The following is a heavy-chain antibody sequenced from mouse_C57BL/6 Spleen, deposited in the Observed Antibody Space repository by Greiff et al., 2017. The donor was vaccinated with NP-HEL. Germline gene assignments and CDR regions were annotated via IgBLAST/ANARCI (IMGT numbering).Heavy chain of an antibody. CDR2: INPYNGGT. CDR1: GYTFTDYY. V-gene: IGHV1-19*01. D-gene: IGHD2-2*01. Sequence: EVQLQQSGPVLVKPGASVKMSCKASGYTFTDYYMNWVKQSHGKSLEWIGVINPYNGGTSYNQKFKGKATLTVDKSSSTAYMELNSLTSEDSAVYYCARQGMVTTGGYAMDYWGQGTSVTVSS. CDR3: ARQGMVTTGGYAMDY. J-gene: IGHJ4*01.